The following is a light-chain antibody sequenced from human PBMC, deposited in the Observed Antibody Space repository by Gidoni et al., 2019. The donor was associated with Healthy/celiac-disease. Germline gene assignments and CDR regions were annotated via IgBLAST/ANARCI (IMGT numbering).Light chain of an antibody. Sequence: VLTLSSGSLSLSPGESATLSCRASQSRGSNYLYWYQQKRGQAPRLLSYAASSRATSIPDRFSGSGSGTDFTLTSSGLEPEDFAVNYCQLYGSTPPYTLXXXTKLEIK. V-gene: IGKV3-20*01. CDR3: QLYGSTPPYT. J-gene: IGKJ2*01. CDR1: QSRGSNY. CDR2: AAS.